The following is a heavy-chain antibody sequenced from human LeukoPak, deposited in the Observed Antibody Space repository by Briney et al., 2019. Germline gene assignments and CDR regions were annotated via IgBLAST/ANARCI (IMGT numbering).Heavy chain of an antibody. CDR3: ALPKAYYFDY. CDR1: GFTFSSYG. J-gene: IGHJ4*02. V-gene: IGHV3-30*02. Sequence: GGSLRLSCAASGFTFSSYGMHWVRQAPGKGLEWVAFIRYDGSNKYYADSVKGRFTISRDNSKNTLYLQMNSLRAEDTAVYYCALPKAYYFDYWGQGTLVTVSS. CDR2: IRYDGSNK.